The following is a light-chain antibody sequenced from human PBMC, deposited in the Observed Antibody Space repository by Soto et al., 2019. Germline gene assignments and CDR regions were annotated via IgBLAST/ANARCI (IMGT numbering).Light chain of an antibody. CDR3: QQYNNWPPIP. Sequence: ERVMPQSPATLSVSPGERATLSCRASQSVSSNLAWYQQKPGQAPRLLIYGASTRATGIPARFSGSGSGTEFTLTISSLQSEDFAVYYCQQYNNWPPIPFGQGTRLEIK. CDR2: GAS. V-gene: IGKV3-15*01. J-gene: IGKJ5*01. CDR1: QSVSSN.